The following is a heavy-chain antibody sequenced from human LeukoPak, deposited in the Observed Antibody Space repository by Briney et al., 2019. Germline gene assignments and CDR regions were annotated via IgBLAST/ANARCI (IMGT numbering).Heavy chain of an antibody. CDR1: GFTFSSYE. V-gene: IGHV3-48*03. CDR3: ARVSGVVTAPEYFQH. Sequence: GGSLRLSCAASGFTFSSYEMNWVRQAPGKGLEWVSYISSSGSTIFYADSVKGRFTISRDNAKNSLYLQMNSLRAEDTGVYYCARVSGVVTAPEYFQHWGQGTLVTV. D-gene: IGHD2-21*02. CDR2: ISSSGSTI. J-gene: IGHJ1*01.